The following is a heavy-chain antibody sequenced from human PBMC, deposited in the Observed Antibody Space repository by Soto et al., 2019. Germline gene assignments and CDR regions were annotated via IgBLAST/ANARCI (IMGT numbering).Heavy chain of an antibody. J-gene: IGHJ3*02. V-gene: IGHV1-2*04. CDR2: INPNSGGT. CDR1: GYTFTGYY. D-gene: IGHD3-10*01. Sequence: ASVKVSCKASGYTFTGYYMHWVRQAPGQGLEWMGWINPNSGGTNYAQKFQGWVTMTRDTSISTAYMELSRLRSDDTAVYYCARSITKTYQAAFDIWGQGTMVTVSS. CDR3: ARSITKTYQAAFDI.